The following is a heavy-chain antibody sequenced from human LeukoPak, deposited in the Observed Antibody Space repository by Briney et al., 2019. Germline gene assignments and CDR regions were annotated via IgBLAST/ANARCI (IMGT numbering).Heavy chain of an antibody. J-gene: IGHJ5*02. CDR2: IYYSGRT. Sequence: SETLSLICTVSGGSISSYYWSWIRQPLGKGLEWIGYIYYSGRTNYNPSLKSRVTISVDTSKNQFSLKLSSVTAADTAVYYCARLMIDRWELLKENWFDPWGQGTLVTVSS. D-gene: IGHD1-26*01. CDR3: ARLMIDRWELLKENWFDP. CDR1: GGSISSYY. V-gene: IGHV4-59*08.